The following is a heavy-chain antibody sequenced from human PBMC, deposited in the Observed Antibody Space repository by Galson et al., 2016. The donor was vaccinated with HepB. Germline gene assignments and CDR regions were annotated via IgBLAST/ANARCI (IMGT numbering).Heavy chain of an antibody. CDR3: ARSYLLGRGFGW. CDR2: TFYRSNWQT. CDR1: GDSVSSNSAG. V-gene: IGHV6-1*01. Sequence: CAISGDSVSSNSAGWYWFRQSPSRGLEWLGRTFYRSNWQTDYAESVKSRITINPDTSKNQFSLHLSSVTPEDTAVYYCARSYLLGRGFGWWGQGTLVTVSS. D-gene: IGHD3-3*01. J-gene: IGHJ4*02.